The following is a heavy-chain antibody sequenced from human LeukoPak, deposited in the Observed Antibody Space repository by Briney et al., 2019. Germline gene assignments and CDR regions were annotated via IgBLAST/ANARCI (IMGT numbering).Heavy chain of an antibody. CDR1: GGSISSGDYY. Sequence: SETLSLTCTVSGGSISSGDYYWSWIRQSPGKGLEWIGYIYYSGSTYYNPSLKSRVTISVDTSKNQFSLKLSSVTAADTAVYYCARDPWGWFGEGGFDYWGQGTLVTVSS. CDR3: ARDPWGWFGEGGFDY. V-gene: IGHV4-30-4*08. CDR2: IYYSGST. J-gene: IGHJ4*02. D-gene: IGHD3-10*01.